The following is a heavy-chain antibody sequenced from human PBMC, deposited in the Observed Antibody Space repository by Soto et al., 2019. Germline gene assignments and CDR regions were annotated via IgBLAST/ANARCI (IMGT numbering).Heavy chain of an antibody. J-gene: IGHJ5*02. D-gene: IGHD3-3*01. CDR3: ARGQRFSDWFDP. CDR2: IYSSGST. Sequence: SETLSLTCTISGGAIGSHYWTWIRQPAGKGLEWIGRIYSSGSTQYNPSLQSRVTMSLDTSKNQFSLRLESVTAADTAVYYCARGQRFSDWFDPWGQGTLVTVSS. CDR1: GGAIGSHY. V-gene: IGHV4-4*07.